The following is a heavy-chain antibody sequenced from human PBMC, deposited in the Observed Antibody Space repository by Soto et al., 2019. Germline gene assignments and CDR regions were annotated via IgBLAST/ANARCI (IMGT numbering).Heavy chain of an antibody. V-gene: IGHV4-30-4*01. Sequence: PSETMCLTCPVSGGSISSGEYYWSWIRQPPGKGLEWIGYIYYSGITYDTPSLKSRVTISVDTSKNQFSLKLSSVTAADTAVYYCARVVPGTVNPWAQGTLVTVSS. CDR2: IYYSGIT. CDR3: ARVVPGTVNP. J-gene: IGHJ5*02. CDR1: GGSISSGEYY. D-gene: IGHD4-17*01.